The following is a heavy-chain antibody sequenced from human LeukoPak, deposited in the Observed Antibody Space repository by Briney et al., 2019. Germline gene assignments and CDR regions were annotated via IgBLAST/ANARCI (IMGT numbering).Heavy chain of an antibody. V-gene: IGHV3-33*06. CDR2: IWYDGSNK. Sequence: GRSLRLSCAASGFTFSNYGMHWVRQAPGKGLEWVAVIWYDGSNKHFADSVKGRFTISRDNSKNTLYLQMDSLRVEDTAVYYCANSYCGGDCYLPWGQGTLVTVSS. J-gene: IGHJ5*02. D-gene: IGHD2-21*02. CDR1: GFTFSNYG. CDR3: ANSYCGGDCYLP.